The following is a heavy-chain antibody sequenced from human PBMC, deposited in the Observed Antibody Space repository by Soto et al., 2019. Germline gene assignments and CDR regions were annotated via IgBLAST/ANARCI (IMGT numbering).Heavy chain of an antibody. J-gene: IGHJ4*02. Sequence: QVQLVQSGAEVKKPGASMKVSCKASGYSFNTYGINWVRQAPGQGLEWMGWISGYNGNTNYAQNFRGRVTMPTDTSTSTAYMELRSLRSDDTAVYYCARDRLPHYYILTGFQVFVSRGDFSFDNWGQGTLVTVSS. CDR3: ARDRLPHYYILTGFQVFVSRGDFSFDN. D-gene: IGHD3-9*01. CDR2: ISGYNGNT. V-gene: IGHV1-18*01. CDR1: GYSFNTYG.